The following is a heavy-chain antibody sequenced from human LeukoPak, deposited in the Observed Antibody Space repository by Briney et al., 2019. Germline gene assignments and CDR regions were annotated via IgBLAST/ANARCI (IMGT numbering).Heavy chain of an antibody. CDR3: ARDYGNYSSGY. Sequence: PSETLSLTCTVSGGPISGYYWSWIRQPAGKGLEWIGRIYTNGSTNYNPSLKSRVTMSLDTSENQFSLKLNSVTAADTAVYYCARDYGNYSSGYWGQGTLVSVSS. J-gene: IGHJ4*02. V-gene: IGHV4-4*07. CDR2: IYTNGST. CDR1: GGPISGYY. D-gene: IGHD4-11*01.